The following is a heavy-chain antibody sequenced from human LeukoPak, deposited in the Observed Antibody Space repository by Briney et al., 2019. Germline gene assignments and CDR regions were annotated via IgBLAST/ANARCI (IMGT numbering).Heavy chain of an antibody. J-gene: IGHJ4*02. CDR3: ARGTVTTHIDY. CDR1: GGSISSSSYY. Sequence: PSETLSLTCTVSGGSISSSSYYWGWIRQPPGKGPEWIGSIYYSGSTYYNPSLKSRVTISVDTSKNQFSLKLSSVTAADTAVYYCARGTVTTHIDYWGQGTLVTVSS. D-gene: IGHD4-17*01. CDR2: IYYSGST. V-gene: IGHV4-39*07.